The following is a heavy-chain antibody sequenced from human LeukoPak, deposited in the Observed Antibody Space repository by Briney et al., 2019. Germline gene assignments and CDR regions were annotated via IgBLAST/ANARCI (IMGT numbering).Heavy chain of an antibody. CDR2: IYYSGST. J-gene: IGHJ3*02. CDR3: ARRRAVALPGFDI. CDR1: GGSISSSSYY. Sequence: SETLSLTCTVSGGSISSSSYYWGWIRQPPGKGLEWIGSIYYSGSTYYNPSLKSRVTISVDTSKNQFSLKLSSVTAADTAVYYCARRRAVALPGFDIWGQGTMVTVSS. V-gene: IGHV4-39*07. D-gene: IGHD6-19*01.